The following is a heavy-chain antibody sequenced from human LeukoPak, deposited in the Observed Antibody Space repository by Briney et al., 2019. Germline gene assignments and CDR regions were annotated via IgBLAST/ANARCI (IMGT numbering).Heavy chain of an antibody. CDR3: AKRGFRYGDLDY. D-gene: IGHD5-18*01. V-gene: IGHV1-8*01. CDR2: MNPNSGNT. Sequence: ASVKVSCKASGYTFTSYDINWVRQASGQGLERMGWMNPNSGNTGYAQKFQGRVTMTRNTSISTAYMELSSLRSEDTAVYYCAKRGFRYGDLDYWGQGTLVTVSS. J-gene: IGHJ4*02. CDR1: GYTFTSYD.